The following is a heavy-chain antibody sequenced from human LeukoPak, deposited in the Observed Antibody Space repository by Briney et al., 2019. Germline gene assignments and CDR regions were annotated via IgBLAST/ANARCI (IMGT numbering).Heavy chain of an antibody. D-gene: IGHD6-19*01. J-gene: IGHJ4*02. Sequence: SETLSLTCTVSGGSISSYYWTWIRQPAGKGLEWIGRIEPSGTNDHNPSLKSRVTISINMSKNQFSLELISVTAADTAVYYCTRGHGWTDYGGQGTLVTVSP. V-gene: IGHV4-4*07. CDR3: TRGHGWTDY. CDR2: IEPSGTN. CDR1: GGSISSYY.